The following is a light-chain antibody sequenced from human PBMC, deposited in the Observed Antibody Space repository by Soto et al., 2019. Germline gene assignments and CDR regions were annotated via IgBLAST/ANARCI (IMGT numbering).Light chain of an antibody. CDR2: EVI. CDR3: SSYTDSSSYV. CDR1: SSDVGAYNS. Sequence: QSALTQPASGSGSPGQSITISCTGTSSDVGAYNSVSWYQHHPGKAPKLIIYEVINRPSGVFNRFSAYKSGNTASLIISGLQAEDEADYYCSSYTDSSSYVFATGTKAIVL. V-gene: IGLV2-14*01. J-gene: IGLJ1*01.